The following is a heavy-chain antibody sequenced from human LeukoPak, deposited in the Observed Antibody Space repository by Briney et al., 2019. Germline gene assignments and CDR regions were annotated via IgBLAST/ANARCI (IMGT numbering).Heavy chain of an antibody. CDR3: ARVVGTDEGADY. J-gene: IGHJ4*02. Sequence: GGSLRLSCAASGFTFRHYWMNWVRQASGKGLEWVANIKPDGSERRYADSVKGRFTISRDNAENSLYLQMNSLRAEDTAVYYCARVVGTDEGADYWGQGTLVTVSS. V-gene: IGHV3-7*04. CDR1: GFTFRHYW. D-gene: IGHD1-7*01. CDR2: IKPDGSER.